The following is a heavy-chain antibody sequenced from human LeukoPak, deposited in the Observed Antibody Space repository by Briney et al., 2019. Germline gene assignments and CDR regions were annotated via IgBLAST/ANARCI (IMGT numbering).Heavy chain of an antibody. J-gene: IGHJ4*02. V-gene: IGHV3-48*04. CDR3: ARDIGRWYYFDY. CDR1: GFTVSSNY. CDR2: ISSGSTTT. D-gene: IGHD2-15*01. Sequence: GGSLRLSCAASGFTVSSNYMSWVRQAPGKGLEWVSYISSGSTTTYYADSVKGRFTISRDNAKNSLYLQMNSLRAEDTAVYYCARDIGRWYYFDYWGQGTLVTVSS.